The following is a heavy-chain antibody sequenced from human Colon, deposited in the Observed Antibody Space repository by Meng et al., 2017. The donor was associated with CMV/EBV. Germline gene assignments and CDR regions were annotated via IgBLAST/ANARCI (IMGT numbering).Heavy chain of an antibody. Sequence: ESLKISCAASGFTLSGYSMHWIRQSPGKGLEWIGDINTSGRPNYNPSLKSRVTISIDTSRNQFYLNVNSVTAADTAVYYCVRDLTGEEDYWGQGNLVTVSS. V-gene: IGHV4-34*01. CDR1: GFTLSGYS. J-gene: IGHJ4*02. D-gene: IGHD7-27*01. CDR2: INTSGRP. CDR3: VRDLTGEEDY.